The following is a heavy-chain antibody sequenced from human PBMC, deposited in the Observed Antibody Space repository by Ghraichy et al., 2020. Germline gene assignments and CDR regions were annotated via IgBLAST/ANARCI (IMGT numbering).Heavy chain of an antibody. CDR2: IKQDGSEK. Sequence: GGSLRLSCAASGFTFSNYWMSWVRQAPGQGLEWVANIKQDGSEKYYVDSVKGRFTISRDNAKNSLYLQMNSLRAEDTAVYYCARTRGGKITMVQGITPRGAFDIWGQGTMVTVSS. V-gene: IGHV3-7*03. D-gene: IGHD3-10*01. CDR1: GFTFSNYW. CDR3: ARTRGGKITMVQGITPRGAFDI. J-gene: IGHJ3*02.